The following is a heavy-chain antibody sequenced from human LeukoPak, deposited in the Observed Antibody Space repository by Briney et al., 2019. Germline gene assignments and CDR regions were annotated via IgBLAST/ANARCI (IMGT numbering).Heavy chain of an antibody. CDR3: ARASGMATIFAAFDI. V-gene: IGHV4-34*01. CDR2: INHSGST. Sequence: SSETLSLACAVYGASFSGYYWSWIRQPPGKGLEWIGEINHSGSTNYNPSLKSRVTISVDTSKNQFSLKLSSVTAADTAVYYCARASGMATIFAAFDIWGQGTMVTVSS. D-gene: IGHD5-24*01. J-gene: IGHJ3*02. CDR1: GASFSGYY.